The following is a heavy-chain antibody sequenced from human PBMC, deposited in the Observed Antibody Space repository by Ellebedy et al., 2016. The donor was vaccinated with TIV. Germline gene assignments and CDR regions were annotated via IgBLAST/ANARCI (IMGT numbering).Heavy chain of an antibody. Sequence: GESLKISCAASAFTFTSYVKTSRPHAPGKCLEWVSSICHNGATPYYADSVKGRFTISRDNAKNSLYLQMNSLRAGDTAVYYCATDRGYFTFNYWGQGSLITVSS. D-gene: IGHD3-9*01. V-gene: IGHV3-23*01. J-gene: IGHJ4*02. CDR1: AFTFTSYV. CDR3: ATDRGYFTFNY. CDR2: ICHNGATP.